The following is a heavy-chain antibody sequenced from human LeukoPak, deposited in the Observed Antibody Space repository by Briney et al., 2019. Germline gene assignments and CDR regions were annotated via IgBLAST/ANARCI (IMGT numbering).Heavy chain of an antibody. J-gene: IGHJ4*02. D-gene: IGHD1-1*01. Sequence: PGRSLRLSCLPSGLTLGDYAMNWVRQARGKGLEWVGFIRSKAYGGTPDYAASVKDRFTISRHDSKSIAYLQMNSLKTEDTAVYYCSIINNWSADYWGQGALVTVSS. CDR3: SIINNWSADY. V-gene: IGHV3-49*04. CDR2: IRSKAYGGTP. CDR1: GLTLGDYA.